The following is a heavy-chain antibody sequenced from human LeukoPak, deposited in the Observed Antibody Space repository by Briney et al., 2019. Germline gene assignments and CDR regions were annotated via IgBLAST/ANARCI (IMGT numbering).Heavy chain of an antibody. Sequence: SETLSLTCAVYGGSFSGYYWSWIRQPPGKGLEWIGEINHSGSTNYNPSLKSRVTISVDTSKNQFSLKLSSVTAADTAVYYCARRSYCSSTSCYGRITMVRGRPFDYWGQGTLVTVSS. CDR3: ARRSYCSSTSCYGRITMVRGRPFDY. CDR2: INHSGST. CDR1: GGSFSGYY. J-gene: IGHJ4*02. V-gene: IGHV4-34*01. D-gene: IGHD2-2*01.